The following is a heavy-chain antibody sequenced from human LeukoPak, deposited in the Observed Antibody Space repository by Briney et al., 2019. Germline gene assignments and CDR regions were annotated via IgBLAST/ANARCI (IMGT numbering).Heavy chain of an antibody. J-gene: IGHJ4*02. CDR2: ICSNDNNT. CDR1: GFTFSSYA. Sequence: GSLRLSCAASGFTFSSYAMNWVRQAPGKGLEWVSAICSNDNNTYYANSVKSRFTISRDNSKNTLSLQLNSLRAEDTAVYYCAKGTSSSCYSAPNYWGQGTLVTVSS. CDR3: AKGTSSSCYSAPNY. D-gene: IGHD2-15*01. V-gene: IGHV3-23*01.